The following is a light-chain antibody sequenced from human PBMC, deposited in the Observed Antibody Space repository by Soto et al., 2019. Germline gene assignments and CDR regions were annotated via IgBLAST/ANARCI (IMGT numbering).Light chain of an antibody. CDR1: QTINSL. Sequence: DIQMTQSPSTLSASVGDRVTITCRASQTINSLLAWYQQKPGRAPTLLISKASTLASGVPSRFSGSGSGTEFTLTISSLQPDDFATYYCQQYNRYPLTFGQGTRLEIK. CDR2: KAS. V-gene: IGKV1-5*03. J-gene: IGKJ5*01. CDR3: QQYNRYPLT.